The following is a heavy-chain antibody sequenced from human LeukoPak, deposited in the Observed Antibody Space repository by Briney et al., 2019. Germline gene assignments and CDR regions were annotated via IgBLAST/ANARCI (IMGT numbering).Heavy chain of an antibody. J-gene: IGHJ4*02. CDR1: GFTFDDYG. D-gene: IGHD6-6*01. Sequence: PGGSLRLSCAASGFTFDDYGMRWVRQAPGKGLGRVSVINWNGGSTGYADSVKGRFTISRDNAKNSLYLQMNSLRAEDTALYYCARVREYSSSSWVDYYFDYWGQGTLVTVSS. CDR3: ARVREYSSSSWVDYYFDY. V-gene: IGHV3-20*04. CDR2: INWNGGST.